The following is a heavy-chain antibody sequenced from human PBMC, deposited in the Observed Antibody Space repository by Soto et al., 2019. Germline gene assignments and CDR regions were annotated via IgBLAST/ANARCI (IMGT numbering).Heavy chain of an antibody. J-gene: IGHJ3*01. V-gene: IGHV3-30-3*01. CDR2: ISYDGRNI. D-gene: IGHD2-21*02. CDR3: AAHLYCGNDCYQAALNT. CDR1: GFTFSLFA. Sequence: QLVESGGGVVQPGRSLRLTCAGSGFTFSLFAMHWVRQAPGKGLEWVTVISYDGRNIYYADSVMGRFTISRDNSKNTVYLQMNNLRSEDTAVYYCAAHLYCGNDCYQAALNTWGHGIVVTVSS.